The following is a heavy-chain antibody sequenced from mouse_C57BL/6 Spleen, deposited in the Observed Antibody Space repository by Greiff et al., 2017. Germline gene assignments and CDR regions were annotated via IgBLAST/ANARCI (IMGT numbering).Heavy chain of an antibody. CDR2: INPSNGGT. CDR1: GYTFTSYW. CDR3: ARSVTTVVATDY. D-gene: IGHD1-1*01. J-gene: IGHJ2*01. Sequence: QVQLKQSGTELVKPGASVKLSCKASGYTFTSYWMHWVKQRPGQGLEWIGNINPSNGGTNYNEKFKSKATLTVDKSSSTAYMQLSSLTSADSAVYYCARSVTTVVATDYWGQGTTLTVSS. V-gene: IGHV1-53*01.